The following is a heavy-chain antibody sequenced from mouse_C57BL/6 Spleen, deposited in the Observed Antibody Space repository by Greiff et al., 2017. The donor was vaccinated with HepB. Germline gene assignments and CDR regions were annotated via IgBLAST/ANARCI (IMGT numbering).Heavy chain of an antibody. CDR2: INPNNGGT. Sequence: EVQRVESGPELVKPGASVKMSCKASGYTFTDYNMHWVKQSHGKSLEWIGYINPNNGGTSYNQKFKGKATLTVNKSSSTAYMELRSLTSEDSAVYYCARVRIYYYGSSHYYAMDYWGQGTSVTVSS. CDR3: ARVRIYYYGSSHYYAMDY. J-gene: IGHJ4*01. CDR1: GYTFTDYN. V-gene: IGHV1-22*01. D-gene: IGHD1-1*01.